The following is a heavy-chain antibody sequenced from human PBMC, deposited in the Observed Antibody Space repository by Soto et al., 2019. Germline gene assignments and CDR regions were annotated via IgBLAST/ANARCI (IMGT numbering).Heavy chain of an antibody. D-gene: IGHD6-19*01. CDR3: ANVRYRSPMGYYYGMYV. CDR1: RVAFSKFI. V-gene: IGHV1-69*01. CDR2: IIPIFGTA. J-gene: IGHJ6*02. Sequence: QAQLEQSGGEVKKPGSSVKVSCTASRVAFSKFIVTWVRQAPGLGLEWVGGIIPIFGTANYAQKFQGRVTITADESTGTSYMEVTNLRAEDTAVYYCANVRYRSPMGYYYGMYVWGQGTTVTVSS.